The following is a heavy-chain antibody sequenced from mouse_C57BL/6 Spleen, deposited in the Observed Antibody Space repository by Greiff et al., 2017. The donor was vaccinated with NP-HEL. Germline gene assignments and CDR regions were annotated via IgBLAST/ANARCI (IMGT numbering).Heavy chain of an antibody. Sequence: VQLQQSGPELVKPGASVKMSCKASGYTFTDYNMHWVKQRHGKSLEWIGYINPNNGGTNYNQKFKGKATLTVNKSSSTAYMELRSLTSEDSAVYYCSRGGWYYFDYWGQGTTLTVSS. J-gene: IGHJ2*01. V-gene: IGHV1-22*01. D-gene: IGHD3-3*01. CDR1: GYTFTDYN. CDR2: INPNNGGT. CDR3: SRGGWYYFDY.